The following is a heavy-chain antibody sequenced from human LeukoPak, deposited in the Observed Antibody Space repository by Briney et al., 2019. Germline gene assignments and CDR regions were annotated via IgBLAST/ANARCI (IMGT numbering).Heavy chain of an antibody. CDR3: AGSYYYDSSGRSPSFGFDL. D-gene: IGHD3-22*01. Sequence: EASVKVSCKASGYTFTSYYMYWVRQAPGQGLEWMGIINPSGGSTSYAQKFQGRVTMTRDTSTSTVYMELSSLRSEDTAVYYCAGSYYYDSSGRSPSFGFDLWGQGTMVTVSS. J-gene: IGHJ3*01. V-gene: IGHV1-46*01. CDR2: INPSGGST. CDR1: GYTFTSYY.